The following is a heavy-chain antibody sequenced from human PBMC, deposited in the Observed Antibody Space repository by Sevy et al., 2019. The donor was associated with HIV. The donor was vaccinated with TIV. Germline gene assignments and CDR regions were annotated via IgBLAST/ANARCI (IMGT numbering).Heavy chain of an antibody. CDR3: AKEQGSYHGSGSFIDY. CDR2: ISGSGGST. V-gene: IGHV3-23*01. CDR1: GFTFSSYA. D-gene: IGHD3-10*01. J-gene: IGHJ4*02. Sequence: GGSLRLSCAASGFTFSSYAMSWVRQAPGKGLEWVSAISGSGGSTYYADSVKGRFTIYRDNSKNTLYLQMNSLRGEDTAVYYCAKEQGSYHGSGSFIDYWGQGTLVTVSS.